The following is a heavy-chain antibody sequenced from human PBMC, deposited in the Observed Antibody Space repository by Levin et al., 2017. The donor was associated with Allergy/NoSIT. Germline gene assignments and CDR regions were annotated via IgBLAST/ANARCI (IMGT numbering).Heavy chain of an antibody. CDR3: AKDGGITMIPTYAFDI. Sequence: GGSLRLSCAASGFTFSSYAMSWVRQAPGKGLEWVSAISGSGGSTYYADSVKGRFTISRDNSKNTLYLQMNSLRAEDTAVYYCAKDGGITMIPTYAFDIWGQGTMVTVSS. J-gene: IGHJ3*02. CDR2: ISGSGGST. CDR1: GFTFSSYA. V-gene: IGHV3-23*01. D-gene: IGHD3-22*01.